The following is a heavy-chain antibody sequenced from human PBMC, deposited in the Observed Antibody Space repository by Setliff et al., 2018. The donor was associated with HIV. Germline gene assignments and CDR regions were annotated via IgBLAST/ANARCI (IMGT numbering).Heavy chain of an antibody. CDR1: GGSISSYY. CDR3: ASGYYDSSGYYWYFDL. Sequence: KTSETLSLTCTVSGGSISSYYWSWIRQPPGKGLEWIGYIYTSGSTNYNPSLKSRVTISVDTSKNQFSLKLSSVTAADTAVYYCASGYYDSSGYYWYFDLWGRGTLVTVSS. J-gene: IGHJ2*01. V-gene: IGHV4-4*09. D-gene: IGHD3-22*01. CDR2: IYTSGST.